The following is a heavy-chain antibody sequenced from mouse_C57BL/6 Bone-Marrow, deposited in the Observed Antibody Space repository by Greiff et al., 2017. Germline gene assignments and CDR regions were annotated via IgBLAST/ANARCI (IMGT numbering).Heavy chain of an antibody. CDR2: INPNNGGT. Sequence: VQLQQSGPELVKPGASVKIPCKASGYTFPDYNMDWVKQSHGKSLEWIGDINPNNGGTIYNQKFKGKATLTVDKSSSTAYMELRSLTSEDTAFYYCARVSSGSFAYWGQRTLVSDSA. D-gene: IGHD3-1*01. CDR3: ARVSSGSFAY. V-gene: IGHV1-18*01. CDR1: GYTFPDYN. J-gene: IGHJ3*01.